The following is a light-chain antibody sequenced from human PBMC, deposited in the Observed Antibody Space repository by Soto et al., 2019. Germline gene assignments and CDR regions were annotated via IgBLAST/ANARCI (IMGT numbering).Light chain of an antibody. V-gene: IGKV3-15*01. CDR3: QQYDAWPRT. J-gene: IGKJ1*01. CDR2: AVS. CDR1: QSVNTKY. Sequence: EIVLTQYPGTLSLSPGERATLSCLASQSVNTKYLAWYQQKPGQAPRLLIHAVSTRDTGIPARFTGTGSGTDFTLTVSSLQAEDFAVYYCQQYDAWPRTVGQGTQVDIK.